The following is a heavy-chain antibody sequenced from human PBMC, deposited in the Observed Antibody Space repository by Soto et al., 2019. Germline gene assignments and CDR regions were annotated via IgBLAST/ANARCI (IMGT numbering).Heavy chain of an antibody. CDR2: ISNDGSKK. CDR1: GFVFSNYG. CDR3: ARDVAMPSGLGLGY. J-gene: IGHJ4*02. Sequence: QVQVVESGGGVVQPGRSLRLSCAASGFVFSNYGVHWVRQAPGKGLEWVAFISNDGSKKYYGDSVKGRFTISRDNSENTVYLQMTILRPDDTAVFYCARDVAMPSGLGLGYWGQGTLVTVSS. V-gene: IGHV3-30*03. D-gene: IGHD6-19*01.